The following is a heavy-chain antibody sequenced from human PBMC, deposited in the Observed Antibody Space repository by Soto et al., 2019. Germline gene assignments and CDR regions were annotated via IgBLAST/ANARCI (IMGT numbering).Heavy chain of an antibody. CDR3: ARGSGRYYYYSMYV. CDR1: GFTFSSFA. CDR2: ISGGGTST. Sequence: EVQLLESGGGLVQPGGSLRLSCAASGFTFSSFAFSWVRQAPGKGLEWVSGISGGGTSTYYADSVMGRLTISRDKSKNTLFLQMNSLRAEDTAIYYCARGSGRYYYYSMYVWGQGTTVTVSS. V-gene: IGHV3-23*01. D-gene: IGHD3-3*01. J-gene: IGHJ6*02.